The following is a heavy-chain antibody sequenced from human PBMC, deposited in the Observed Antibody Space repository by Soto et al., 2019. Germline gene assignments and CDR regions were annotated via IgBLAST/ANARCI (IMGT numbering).Heavy chain of an antibody. CDR1: GFTFSSYA. CDR3: ARDDTASGAARILQDYYYYYGMDV. D-gene: IGHD6-6*01. Sequence: QVQLVESGGGVVQPGRSLRLSCAASGFTFSSYAMHWVRQAPGKGLEWVAVISYDGSNKYYADSVKGRFTISRDNSNNTLYLQMNSLRAEDTAVYYCARDDTASGAARILQDYYYYYGMDVWGQGTTVTVSS. V-gene: IGHV3-30-3*01. CDR2: ISYDGSNK. J-gene: IGHJ6*02.